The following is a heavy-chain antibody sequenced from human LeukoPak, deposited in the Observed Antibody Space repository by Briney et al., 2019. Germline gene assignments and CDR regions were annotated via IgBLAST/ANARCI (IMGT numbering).Heavy chain of an antibody. CDR1: GFVFSTYD. CDR2: IGRAGDRT. V-gene: IGHV3-23*01. CDR3: ARGESFAFDV. Sequence: PGGSLRPSCAGSGFVFSTYDMGWVRQAPGKGLEWVSSIGRAGDRTYYEDSVKGRFTISRDNSRNTMFLQMNSLRAEDTAVYYCARGESFAFDVWGQGTMVTVSS. J-gene: IGHJ3*01.